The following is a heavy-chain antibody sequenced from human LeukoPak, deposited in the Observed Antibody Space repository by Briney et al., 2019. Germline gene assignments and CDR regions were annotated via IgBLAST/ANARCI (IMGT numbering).Heavy chain of an antibody. CDR2: INPNSGGT. CDR3: ARVGSYYDSSGYYLDC. D-gene: IGHD3-22*01. J-gene: IGHJ4*02. V-gene: IGHV1-2*02. Sequence: ASVKVSCKASGYTFTGYYMHWVRQAPGQGLEWMGWINPNSGGTNYAQKFQGRVTMTRDTSISTAYMELSRLRSDDTAVYYCARVGSYYDSSGYYLDCWGQGTLVTVSS. CDR1: GYTFTGYY.